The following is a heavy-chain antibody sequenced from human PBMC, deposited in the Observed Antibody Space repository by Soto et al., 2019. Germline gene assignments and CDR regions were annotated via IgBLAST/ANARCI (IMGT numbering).Heavy chain of an antibody. CDR2: INARNGNT. CDR3: ARDETFAWNDDLDF. V-gene: IGHV1-3*01. J-gene: IGHJ4*02. D-gene: IGHD1-1*01. CDR1: GYTFTRYA. Sequence: QVLLVQSGAEVTKPGASVKVSCKASGYTFTRYAMHWVRQAPGQGLEWMGWINARNGNTKYSQKCQDRVTITRDTSASPAYMELSSLRSEATAIYYCARDETFAWNDDLDFWGQGTLVTVSS.